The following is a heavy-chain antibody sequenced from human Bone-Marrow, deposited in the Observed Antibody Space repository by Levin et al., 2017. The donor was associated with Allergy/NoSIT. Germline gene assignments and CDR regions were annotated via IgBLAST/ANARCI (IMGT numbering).Heavy chain of an antibody. D-gene: IGHD5-12*01. J-gene: IGHJ6*03. CDR3: TRGYSGFGSYYFYMGV. V-gene: IGHV3-23*01. CDR2: ISGSGEKT. Sequence: GGFLRLSCAASGFMFSSFAMTWVRQTPGKGLDWVSSISGSGEKTHYADSVKGRFTISRDNSRNMVYLDMNRLSADDTALYYCTRGYSGFGSYYFYMGVWGQGTTVLVSS. CDR1: GFMFSSFA.